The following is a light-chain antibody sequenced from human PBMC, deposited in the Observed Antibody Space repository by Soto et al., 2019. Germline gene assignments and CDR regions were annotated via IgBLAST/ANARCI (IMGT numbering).Light chain of an antibody. CDR2: DIV. J-gene: IGKJ4*01. Sequence: EIVMTQSPATLSVSPGERATLPCRASQSVSSDLAWYQQKPGQAPRLVIYDIVTRETGVPTRISGSGSGTEFTLTISSLQSEDFAVYYCQQYNSWTLTFGGGTKVDIK. CDR3: QQYNSWTLT. V-gene: IGKV3-15*01. CDR1: QSVSSD.